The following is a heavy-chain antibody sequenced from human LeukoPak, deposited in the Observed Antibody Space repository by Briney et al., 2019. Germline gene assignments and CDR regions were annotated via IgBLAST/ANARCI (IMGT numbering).Heavy chain of an antibody. D-gene: IGHD3-22*01. Sequence: ASVKVSCKASGYTFTSYGISWVRQAPGQGLEWMGRISAYNGNTNYAQKLQGRVTMTTDTSTSTAYMELRSLRSDDTAVYYCARDRAYYDSSGYYSYYYYYGMDVWGQGTTVTVSS. CDR3: ARDRAYYDSSGYYSYYYYYGMDV. J-gene: IGHJ6*02. CDR2: ISAYNGNT. V-gene: IGHV1-18*01. CDR1: GYTFTSYG.